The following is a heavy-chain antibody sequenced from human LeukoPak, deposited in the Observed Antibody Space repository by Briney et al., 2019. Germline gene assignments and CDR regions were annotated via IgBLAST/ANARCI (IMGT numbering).Heavy chain of an antibody. Sequence: ASVKVSCKASGYTFTNYYMHWVRQAPGQGLEWMGIINPSGGSTNYAQKFQVRVTMTRDTSTRTAYMELSSLRSEDTAVYYCAREHSGYDSWGQGTLLTVSS. V-gene: IGHV1-46*01. CDR1: GYTFTNYY. D-gene: IGHD5-12*01. J-gene: IGHJ5*02. CDR2: INPSGGST. CDR3: AREHSGYDS.